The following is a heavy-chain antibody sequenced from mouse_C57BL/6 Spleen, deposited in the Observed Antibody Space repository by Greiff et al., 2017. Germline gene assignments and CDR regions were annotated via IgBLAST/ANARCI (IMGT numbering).Heavy chain of an antibody. CDR2: IDPSDSYT. J-gene: IGHJ2*01. D-gene: IGHD4-1*01. CDR1: GYTFTSYW. Sequence: QVQLQQPGAELVMPGASVKLSCKASGYTFTSYWMHWVKQRPGQGLEWIGEIDPSDSYTNYNQKFKGKSTLTVDKSSSTAYMQLSSLTSEDAAVYYCATNWERDYWGQGTTLTVSS. CDR3: ATNWERDY. V-gene: IGHV1-69*01.